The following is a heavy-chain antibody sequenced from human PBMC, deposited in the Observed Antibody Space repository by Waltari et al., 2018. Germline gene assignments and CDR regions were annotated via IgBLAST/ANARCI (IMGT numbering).Heavy chain of an antibody. CDR1: GFTVSTTS. D-gene: IGHD3-16*01. CDR3: ARVGPSSHYAYWFDP. CDR2: IYADEST. Sequence: EVQLVETGGGLIQPGGSLRLPCAASGFTVSTTSISWVRLAPGKGLEWVSVIYADESTYYADSVKGRFTISRDNSKNTVYLQMNILRAADTAVYYCARVGPSSHYAYWFDPWGQGTLVTVSS. J-gene: IGHJ5*02. V-gene: IGHV3-53*02.